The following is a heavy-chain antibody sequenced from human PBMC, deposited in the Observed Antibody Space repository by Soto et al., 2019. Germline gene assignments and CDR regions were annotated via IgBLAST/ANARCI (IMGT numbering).Heavy chain of an antibody. CDR3: AKDTVPNHGGSYYFDY. CDR1: GFTFSSYA. J-gene: IGHJ4*02. Sequence: GGSLRLSCAASGFTFSSYAMSWVRQAPGKGLEWVSAISGSGGSTYYADSVKGRVTISRDNSKNTLYLQMNSLRAEATAVYYSAKDTVPNHGGSYYFDYWGQGTLVTVSS. CDR2: ISGSGGST. D-gene: IGHD4-17*01. V-gene: IGHV3-23*01.